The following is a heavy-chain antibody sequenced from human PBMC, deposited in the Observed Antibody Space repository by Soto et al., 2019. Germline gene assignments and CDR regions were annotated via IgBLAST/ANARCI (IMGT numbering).Heavy chain of an antibody. D-gene: IGHD4-17*01. J-gene: IGHJ4*02. Sequence: QVQLVESGGGVVQPGRSLRLSCAASGFTFSSYAMHWVRQAPGKGLEWVAVISYDGSNKYYADSVKGRFTISRDNSKNTLYLQMNSLRAEDTAVYYCARDQHYGGNADFDYWGQGTLVTVSS. CDR3: ARDQHYGGNADFDY. V-gene: IGHV3-30-3*01. CDR2: ISYDGSNK. CDR1: GFTFSSYA.